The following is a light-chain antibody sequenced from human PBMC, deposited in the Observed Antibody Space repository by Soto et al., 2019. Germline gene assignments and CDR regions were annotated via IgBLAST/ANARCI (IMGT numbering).Light chain of an antibody. Sequence: QSVLTQPASVSGSPGQSITISCTGTSSDVGGYNYVSWYQQHPGKAPKLMIYEVSNRPSGVSNRFSGSKSGNTASLTISGLQAEDEADYYCSSSTSNRIYVFGPGTKVTVL. CDR1: SSDVGGYNY. CDR2: EVS. V-gene: IGLV2-14*01. CDR3: SSSTSNRIYV. J-gene: IGLJ1*01.